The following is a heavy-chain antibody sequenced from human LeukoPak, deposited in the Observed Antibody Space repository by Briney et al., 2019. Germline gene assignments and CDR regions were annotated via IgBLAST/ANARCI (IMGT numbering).Heavy chain of an antibody. CDR2: IRYDGRNK. D-gene: IGHD5-18*01. CDR1: GFTFSSYG. J-gene: IGHJ4*02. CDR3: AKAGYSYGYLDY. V-gene: IGHV3-30*02. Sequence: GGSLRLSCAASGFTFSSYGMHWVRQAPGKGLEWVAFIRYDGRNKHYADSVKGRFTISRDNSKNTLYLQMNSLRAEDTAVYYCAKAGYSYGYLDYWGQGTLVTVSS.